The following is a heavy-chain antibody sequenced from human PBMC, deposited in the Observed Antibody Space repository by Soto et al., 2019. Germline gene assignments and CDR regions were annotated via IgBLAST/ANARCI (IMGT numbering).Heavy chain of an antibody. V-gene: IGHV3-30*18. Sequence: QVQLVESGGGVVQPGRSLRLSCAASGFTFSSYVMHWVRQAPGKGLEWVAVISYDGNNRYYADSVEGRFTISRDNSKNTLYLQMNSLRAEDTAVYYCAKGARRDGYNSWGFDYWGQGTLVTVSS. CDR2: ISYDGNNR. CDR3: AKGARRDGYNSWGFDY. D-gene: IGHD5-12*01. CDR1: GFTFSSYV. J-gene: IGHJ4*02.